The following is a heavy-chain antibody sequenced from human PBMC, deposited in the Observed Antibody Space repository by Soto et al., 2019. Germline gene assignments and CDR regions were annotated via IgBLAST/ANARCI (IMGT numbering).Heavy chain of an antibody. CDR3: AKSAGSNAYYPNDY. CDR2: ISGSGIST. J-gene: IGHJ4*02. Sequence: GGSLRLSCAAYGFTFSSYAMTWVRQAPGKGLEWVSSISGSGISTYYADSVKGRFTISRDNSKNTLYLQMNSLRAEDAAVYYCAKSAGSNAYYPNDYWGQGTLVTVSS. CDR1: GFTFSSYA. D-gene: IGHD3-16*01. V-gene: IGHV3-23*01.